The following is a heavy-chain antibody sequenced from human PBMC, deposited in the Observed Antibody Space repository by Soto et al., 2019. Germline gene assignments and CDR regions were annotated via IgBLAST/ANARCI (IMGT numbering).Heavy chain of an antibody. CDR1: GFTFSNYW. CDR3: ARDSGPRGYDAFDI. CDR2: IKQDGSEN. V-gene: IGHV3-7*04. D-gene: IGHD2-8*02. Sequence: EVQVVESGGGLVQPGGSLRLSCVASGFTFSNYWMTWVRQAPGKGLAWVANIKQDGSENFYVDSVKGRFTISRDNAKNSLYLQMNSLRAEDTAVYYCARDSGPRGYDAFDIWGQGTMVTVSS. J-gene: IGHJ3*02.